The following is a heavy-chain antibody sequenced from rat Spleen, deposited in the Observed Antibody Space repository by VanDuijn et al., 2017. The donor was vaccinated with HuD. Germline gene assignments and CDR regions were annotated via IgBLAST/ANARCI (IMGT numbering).Heavy chain of an antibody. Sequence: EVQLVETGGGLVQPGRSLKLSCVASGFTFSNYGMAWVRQAPTKGLEWVASISTSGGSTYYRDSVKGRFSISRDNAEGTLYLQMERLRSADTATYYCAIQGTITRMVVMDAWGQGASVTVSS. D-gene: IGHD1-12*02. CDR1: GFTFSNYG. J-gene: IGHJ4*01. CDR2: ISTSGGST. CDR3: AIQGTITRMVVMDA. V-gene: IGHV5S13*01.